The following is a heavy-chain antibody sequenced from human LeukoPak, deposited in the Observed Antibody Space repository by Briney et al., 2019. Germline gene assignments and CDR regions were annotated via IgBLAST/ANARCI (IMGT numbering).Heavy chain of an antibody. D-gene: IGHD2-8*02. CDR2: INHSGST. Sequence: SETLSLTCAVYGGSFSGYYWTWIRQPPGKGLEWIGEINHSGSTNYNPSLKSRVTMSIDKSKNIFSLNLTSVTAADTALYYCARGYCTGGNRYSFGYWGQGTLVTVSS. CDR1: GGSFSGYY. CDR3: ARGYCTGGNRYSFGY. V-gene: IGHV4-34*01. J-gene: IGHJ4*02.